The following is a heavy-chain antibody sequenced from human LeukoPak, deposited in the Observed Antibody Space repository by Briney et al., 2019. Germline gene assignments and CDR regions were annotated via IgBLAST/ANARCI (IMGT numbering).Heavy chain of an antibody. CDR1: GYTLTELS. CDR2: FDPEDGET. V-gene: IGHV1-24*01. Sequence: ASVKVSCKVSGYTLTELSMHWVRQAPGKGPEGMGGFDPEDGETIYAQKFQGRVTMTEDTSTDTAYMELSSLRSEDTAVYYCATDGLGFGELSYWGQGTLVTVSS. D-gene: IGHD3-10*01. J-gene: IGHJ4*02. CDR3: ATDGLGFGELSY.